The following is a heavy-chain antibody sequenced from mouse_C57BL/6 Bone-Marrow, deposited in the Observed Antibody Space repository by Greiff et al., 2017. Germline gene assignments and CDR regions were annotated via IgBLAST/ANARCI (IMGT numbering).Heavy chain of an antibody. Sequence: VQLQQPGAEFVMPGASVKLSCKASGYTFTSYWMHWVKQRPGQGLEWIGEIDPSDSYTNYNQKFKGKSTLTVDKSSSTADMQLSSLTSEDSAVYYCAPYYGSSYWYFDVWGTGTTVTVSS. J-gene: IGHJ1*03. V-gene: IGHV1-69*01. CDR1: GYTFTSYW. CDR2: IDPSDSYT. D-gene: IGHD1-1*01. CDR3: APYYGSSYWYFDV.